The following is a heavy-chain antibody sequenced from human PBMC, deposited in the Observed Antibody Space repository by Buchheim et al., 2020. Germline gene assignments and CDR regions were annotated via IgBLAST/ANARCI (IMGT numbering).Heavy chain of an antibody. CDR2: IKQDGSEK. J-gene: IGHJ5*02. Sequence: EVQLVESGGGLVQPGGSLRLSCAASGFTFTSYWMSWVRQAPGKGPEWVANIKQDGSEKHYVDSVKGRFTISRDNAKNSVSLLMNSLRGEDTSVNYCASDAPYSSPTSGWFDPWGQGT. D-gene: IGHD2-21*01. CDR3: ASDAPYSSPTSGWFDP. CDR1: GFTFTSYW. V-gene: IGHV3-7*01.